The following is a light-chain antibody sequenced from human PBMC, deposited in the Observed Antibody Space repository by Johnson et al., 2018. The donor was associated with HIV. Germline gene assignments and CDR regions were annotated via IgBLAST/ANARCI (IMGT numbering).Light chain of an antibody. CDR3: GTWDSSLIAHV. V-gene: IGLV1-51*02. CDR1: RSNTGRNY. Sequence: QSVLTQPPSVSAAPGQRVTIYCSGSRSNTGRNYASWYQQLPGTAPKLLIYENNKRPSGIPDRFSGSKSGTSATLGITGLQTGDEADYYCGTWDSSLIAHVFGTGTKVTVL. CDR2: ENN. J-gene: IGLJ1*01.